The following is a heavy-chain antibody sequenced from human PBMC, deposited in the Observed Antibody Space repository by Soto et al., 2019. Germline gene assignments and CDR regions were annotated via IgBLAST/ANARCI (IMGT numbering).Heavy chain of an antibody. J-gene: IGHJ4*02. V-gene: IGHV4-31*03. CDR3: ARSPAADRYSSSSVDY. CDR2: IYYSGST. CDR1: GGSIGSGGYY. D-gene: IGHD6-6*01. Sequence: ASETLSLTCTVSGGSIGSGGYYWRWIRQHPGKGLEWIGYIYYSGSTCYNPSLKSRVTISVDTSKNQFSLKLSSVTAADTAVYCCARSPAADRYSSSSVDYWGQGTLVTVSS.